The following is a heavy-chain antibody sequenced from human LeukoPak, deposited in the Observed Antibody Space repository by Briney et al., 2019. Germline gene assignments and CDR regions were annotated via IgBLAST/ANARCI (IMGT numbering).Heavy chain of an antibody. CDR2: ISAYNGST. CDR3: ARDPSGYYYGSGTLIPRSLDY. J-gene: IGHJ4*02. Sequence: ASVKVSCKASGYTFTSYGISWVRQAPGQGLEWMGWISAYNGSTNYAQKLQGRVTMTTDTSTSTACMELRSLRSDDTAVYYCARDPSGYYYGSGTLIPRSLDYWGQGTLVTVSS. V-gene: IGHV1-18*01. CDR1: GYTFTSYG. D-gene: IGHD3-10*01.